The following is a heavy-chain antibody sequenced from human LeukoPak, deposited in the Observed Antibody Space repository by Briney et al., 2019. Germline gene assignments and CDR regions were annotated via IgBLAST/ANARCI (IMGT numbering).Heavy chain of an antibody. V-gene: IGHV3-23*01. D-gene: IGHD3-22*01. J-gene: IGHJ4*02. CDR3: TRVQVYDSSASYYFDY. CDR2: ISGSGSST. Sequence: PGGSLRLSCAVSGFTFRSYVMSWVRQAPGKGLEWVSIISGSGSSTDYADSVKGRFTMSRDNSKNTLYVQMNSLKAEDTAVYYCTRVQVYDSSASYYFDYWGQGTLVTVSS. CDR1: GFTFRSYV.